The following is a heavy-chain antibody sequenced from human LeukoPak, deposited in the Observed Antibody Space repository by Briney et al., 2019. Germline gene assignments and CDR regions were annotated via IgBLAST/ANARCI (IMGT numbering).Heavy chain of an antibody. J-gene: IGHJ6*03. D-gene: IGHD3-10*01. Sequence: GGSLRLTCAASGFTFSCYAMHWVRQAPGKGLEWVAVISYDGSNKYYADSVKGRFTISRDNSKNTLYLQMNSLRAEDTAVYYCASPRGSYYYYYMDVWGKGTTVTVSS. CDR3: ASPRGSYYYYYMDV. CDR1: GFTFSCYA. CDR2: ISYDGSNK. V-gene: IGHV3-30*01.